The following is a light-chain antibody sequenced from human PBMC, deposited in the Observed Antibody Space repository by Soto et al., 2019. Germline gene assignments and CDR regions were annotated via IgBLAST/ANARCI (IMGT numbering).Light chain of an antibody. J-gene: IGKJ4*01. V-gene: IGKV3-20*01. CDR3: QHYGSSPGLT. CDR1: QSFNSIY. Sequence: IVLTQSTCTRSLAPWERAALSFKASQSFNSIYLAWYQQKPGQAPRLLIYGASSRATGIPARFSGSGSGTEFTLTISRLESEDSAVYYCQHYGSSPGLTFGGGTKVDIK. CDR2: GAS.